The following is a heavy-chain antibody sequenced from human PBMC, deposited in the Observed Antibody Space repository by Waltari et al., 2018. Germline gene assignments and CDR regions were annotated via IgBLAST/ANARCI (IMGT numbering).Heavy chain of an antibody. CDR3: ARGIAANY. CDR1: GGSFSGYY. J-gene: IGHJ4*02. V-gene: IGHV4-34*01. CDR2: INHSGIT. D-gene: IGHD6-13*01. Sequence: QVQLQQWGAGLLKPSETLSLTCAVYGGSFSGYYWSWIRQPPGKGLEWIGEINHSGITNYNPSLKSRVTISVDTSKNQFSLKLSSVTAADTAVYYCARGIAANYWGQGTLVTVSS.